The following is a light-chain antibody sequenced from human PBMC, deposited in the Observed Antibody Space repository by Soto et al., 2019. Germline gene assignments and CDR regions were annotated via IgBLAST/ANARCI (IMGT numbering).Light chain of an antibody. CDR2: DAS. J-gene: IGKJ4*01. Sequence: EIVMTQSPATLSVSPGERATLSCRASQSVSSSLAWYQRKPGQAPRLLIYDASTRATGIPARFSGSGSGTEFTLTISSLQSEDFAVYYCQQHKNWPPLTFGGGTKVEIK. CDR1: QSVSSS. V-gene: IGKV3-15*01. CDR3: QQHKNWPPLT.